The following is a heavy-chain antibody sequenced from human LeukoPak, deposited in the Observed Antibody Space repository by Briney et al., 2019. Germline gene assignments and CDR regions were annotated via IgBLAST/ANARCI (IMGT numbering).Heavy chain of an antibody. D-gene: IGHD6-19*01. V-gene: IGHV3-9*01. J-gene: IGHJ4*02. CDR3: AKDNRRHYTSGPNPDSLH. CDR2: ITWNGGRI. CDR1: GFTFDDYA. Sequence: GGSLRLSCVASGFTFDDYAMYWVRQGPGKGLEWVSSITWNGGRIAYADSMKGRFIISRDNAKNSLYLQMNSLRVEDTAFYYCAKDNRRHYTSGPNPDSLHWGQGALVTVSS.